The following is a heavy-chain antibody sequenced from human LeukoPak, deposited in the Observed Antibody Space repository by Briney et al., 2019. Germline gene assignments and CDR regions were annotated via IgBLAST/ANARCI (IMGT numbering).Heavy chain of an antibody. D-gene: IGHD5-18*01. CDR1: GFTFSSYA. CDR2: ISGSGGST. J-gene: IGHJ4*02. CDR3: ARMARARGYSYGRN. V-gene: IGHV3-23*01. Sequence: GGSLRLSCAASGFTFSSYAMSWVRQAPGKGLEWVSAISGSGGSTYYADSVKGRFTISRDNSKNTLYLQMNSLRAEDTAVYYCARMARARGYSYGRNWGQGTLVTVSS.